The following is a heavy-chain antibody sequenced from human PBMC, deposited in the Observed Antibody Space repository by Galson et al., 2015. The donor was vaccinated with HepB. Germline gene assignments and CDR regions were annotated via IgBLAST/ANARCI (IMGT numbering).Heavy chain of an antibody. CDR3: ARGPSYYGSGSPKPYWYFDL. CDR2: ISSSSSYI. V-gene: IGHV3-21*01. J-gene: IGHJ2*01. D-gene: IGHD3-10*01. Sequence: SLRLSCAASGFTISSYSMNWVRQAPGKGLEWVSSISSSSSYIYYADSVKGRFTISRDNAKNSLYLQMNSLRAEDTAVYYCARGPSYYGSGSPKPYWYFDLWGRGTLVTVSS. CDR1: GFTISSYS.